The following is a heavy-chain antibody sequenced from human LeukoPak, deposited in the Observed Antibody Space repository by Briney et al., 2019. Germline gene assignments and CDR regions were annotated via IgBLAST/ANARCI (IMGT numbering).Heavy chain of an antibody. D-gene: IGHD3-10*01. CDR2: IYSGGST. Sequence: GGSLRLSCAASGFTFSSHEMSWVRQAPGKGLEWVSVIYSGGSTYYADSVKGRFTISRDNSKNTLYLQMNSLRAEDTAVYYCAKDEGSYYYGSGSYYKAGYFDYWGQGTLVTVSS. CDR1: GFTFSSHE. V-gene: IGHV3-66*02. J-gene: IGHJ4*02. CDR3: AKDEGSYYYGSGSYYKAGYFDY.